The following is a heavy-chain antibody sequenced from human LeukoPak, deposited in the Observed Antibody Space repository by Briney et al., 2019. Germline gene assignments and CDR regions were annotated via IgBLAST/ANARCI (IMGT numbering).Heavy chain of an antibody. J-gene: IGHJ4*02. CDR3: AGYSSSRYGRRYYFDY. CDR1: GGSISSSSSY. D-gene: IGHD6-13*01. V-gene: IGHV4-39*07. CDR2: INHSGST. Sequence: KPSETLSLTCSVSGGSISSSSSYWGWIRQPPGKGLEWIGEINHSGSTNYNPSLKRRVTISVDTSKNPSSLKLSSVTAADTAVYYCAGYSSSRYGRRYYFDYWGQGTLVTVSS.